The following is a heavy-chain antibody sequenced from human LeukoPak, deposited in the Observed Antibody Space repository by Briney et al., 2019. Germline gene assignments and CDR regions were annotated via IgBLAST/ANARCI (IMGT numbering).Heavy chain of an antibody. CDR1: GGSISSSSYY. CDR2: IYYSGST. V-gene: IGHV4-39*01. D-gene: IGHD6-19*01. CDR3: ARLGDSSGWPYYFDY. Sequence: KPSETLSLTCTVSGGSISSSSYYWGWIRQPPGKGLEWIGSIYYSGSTYYNPSLKSRVTISVDTSKNQFSLKLSSVTAADTAVYYCARLGDSSGWPYYFDYWGQGTLVTVSS. J-gene: IGHJ4*02.